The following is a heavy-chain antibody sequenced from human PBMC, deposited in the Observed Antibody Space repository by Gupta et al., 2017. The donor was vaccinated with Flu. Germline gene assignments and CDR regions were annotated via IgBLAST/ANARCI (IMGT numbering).Heavy chain of an antibody. Sequence: QVQLRESGPGLVKPSGTLSLTCAVSGASVSSPGWWRWVRQSPGKGLEWIGETYRSGITSYNPSLKSRVTISLDKSENQFSLKLTSVTAADTAVYYCAKRHDGYRYDLDVWGQGTTVTVSS. D-gene: IGHD5-24*01. V-gene: IGHV4-4*02. CDR1: GASVSSPGW. CDR2: TYRSGIT. CDR3: AKRHDGYRYDLDV. J-gene: IGHJ6*02.